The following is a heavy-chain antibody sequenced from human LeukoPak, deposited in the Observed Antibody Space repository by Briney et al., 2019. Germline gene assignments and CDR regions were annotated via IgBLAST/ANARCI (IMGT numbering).Heavy chain of an antibody. Sequence: GGSLRLSCAASGFTFDDYAMHWVRQAPGKGLEWVSGFSWNSGNIGYADSVKGRFTISRDNAKNSLYLQMNSLRAEDTALYYCAKDMYRSGWYGDFDYWGQGTLVTVSS. CDR1: GFTFDDYA. D-gene: IGHD6-19*01. J-gene: IGHJ4*02. CDR2: FSWNSGNI. CDR3: AKDMYRSGWYGDFDY. V-gene: IGHV3-9*01.